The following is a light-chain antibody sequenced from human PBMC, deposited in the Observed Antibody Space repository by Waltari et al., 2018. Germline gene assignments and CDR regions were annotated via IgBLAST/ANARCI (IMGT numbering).Light chain of an antibody. CDR3: QQYYITPLT. CDR2: WAS. CDR1: QSVLYSSNNKNY. V-gene: IGKV4-1*01. J-gene: IGKJ3*01. Sequence: DIVMTQSPDSLAVSLGERATINCKSSQSVLYSSNNKNYLAWYQQKTVQPPKLLIYWASTWESGVPDRFSGSGSGTDFTLTIRSLQAEDVAVYYCQQYYITPLTFGPGTKVDIK.